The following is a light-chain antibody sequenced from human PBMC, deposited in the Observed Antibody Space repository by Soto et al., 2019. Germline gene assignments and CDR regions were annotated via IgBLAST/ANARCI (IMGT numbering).Light chain of an antibody. CDR3: QPYNNWPLT. V-gene: IGKV3-15*01. CDR1: QGIGDT. CDR2: DTS. Sequence: EVVMRQSPATLSVSPGDGATLSCRASQGIGDTLAWYQHKPGQTPRLLIYDTSTRATGVPTKFSGSRSGAEFTLTINSLQSEDFAVYYCQPYNNWPLTFGGGTKVDIK. J-gene: IGKJ4*01.